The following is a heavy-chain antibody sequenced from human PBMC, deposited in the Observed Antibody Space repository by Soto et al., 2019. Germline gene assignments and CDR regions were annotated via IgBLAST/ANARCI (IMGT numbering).Heavy chain of an antibody. CDR3: AKVVLRFGTMNGMDV. D-gene: IGHD2-8*01. CDR1: GFTFSDYG. CDR2: ISYDGSNK. V-gene: IGHV3-30*18. J-gene: IGHJ6*02. Sequence: QVQLVESGGDVVQPGRSLRLSCAASGFTFSDYGMHWVRQAPGKGLEWVAVISYDGSNKYYADSVKGRFTISRDDSKNTLYMQTNRLRAEDTAVYYCAKVVLRFGTMNGMDVWGQGPTVTVSS.